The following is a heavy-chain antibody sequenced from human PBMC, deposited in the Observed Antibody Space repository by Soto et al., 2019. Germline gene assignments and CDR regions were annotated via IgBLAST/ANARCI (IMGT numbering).Heavy chain of an antibody. CDR3: ARRSQPYRDFDY. Sequence: QVQLQESGPGLVKPSETLSLTCTVSDGSISNYYWDWIRQPPGKGLEWIGSIYYSGSTNYNPSLKSRVTISVDTSKNQFSLKLSSVTAADTAVYYCARRSQPYRDFDYWGQGILVTVSS. J-gene: IGHJ4*02. CDR1: DGSISNYY. V-gene: IGHV4-59*01. D-gene: IGHD3-16*02. CDR2: IYYSGST.